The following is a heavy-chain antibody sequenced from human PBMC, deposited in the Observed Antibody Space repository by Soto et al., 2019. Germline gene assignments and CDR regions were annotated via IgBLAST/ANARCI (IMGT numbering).Heavy chain of an antibody. CDR3: ARQEKWWYFSGPRAFDI. Sequence: PSETLSLTCTVSGGSVSSGSYYWSWIRQPPGKGLEWIGYIYYSGSTNYNPSLKSRVTISVDTSKNQFSLKLSSVTAADTAVYYCARQEKWWYFSGPRAFDIWGQGTMVTVSS. V-gene: IGHV4-61*01. CDR1: GGSVSSGSYY. D-gene: IGHD2-15*01. J-gene: IGHJ3*02. CDR2: IYYSGST.